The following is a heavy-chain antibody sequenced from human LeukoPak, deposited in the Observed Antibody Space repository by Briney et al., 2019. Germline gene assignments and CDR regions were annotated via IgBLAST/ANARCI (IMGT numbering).Heavy chain of an antibody. D-gene: IGHD3-3*01. CDR3: AKVDSSERSGIWTAFDV. CDR2: ISGSGTST. Sequence: GGSLRLSCAASGFSIRLYVMSWVRQAPGKGLEWVSDISGSGTSTHYADSVKGRFTISRDNSKKTLNLQMNSLTAEDTAVYYCAKVDSSERSGIWTAFDVWGRGTMVTVSS. J-gene: IGHJ3*01. V-gene: IGHV3-23*01. CDR1: GFSIRLYV.